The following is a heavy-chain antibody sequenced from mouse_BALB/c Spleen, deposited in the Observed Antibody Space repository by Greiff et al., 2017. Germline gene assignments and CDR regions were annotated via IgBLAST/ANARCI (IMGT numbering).Heavy chain of an antibody. CDR1: GFTFSSFG. V-gene: IGHV5-6-5*01. Sequence: EVKLMESGGGLVQPGGSRKLSCAASGFTFSSFGMHWVRQAPEKGLEWVAYISSGGSTYYPDSVKGRFTISRDNARNILYLQMSSLRSEDTAMYYCARSFLHSYYAMDYWGQGTSVTVSS. CDR2: ISSGGST. J-gene: IGHJ4*01. CDR3: ARSFLHSYYAMDY.